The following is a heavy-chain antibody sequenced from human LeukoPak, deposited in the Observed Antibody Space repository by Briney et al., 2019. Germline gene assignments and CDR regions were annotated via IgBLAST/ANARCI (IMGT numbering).Heavy chain of an antibody. V-gene: IGHV4-39*01. J-gene: IGHJ4*02. CDR1: GGSISSSSYY. Sequence: PSETLSLTCTVSGGSISSSSYYWGWIRQPPGKGLEWIGSIYYSGSTYYNPSLKSRVTISADTSKNQFSLKLSSVTAADTAVYYCARPGTAMVIYYFDYWGQGTLVTVSS. D-gene: IGHD5-18*01. CDR2: IYYSGST. CDR3: ARPGTAMVIYYFDY.